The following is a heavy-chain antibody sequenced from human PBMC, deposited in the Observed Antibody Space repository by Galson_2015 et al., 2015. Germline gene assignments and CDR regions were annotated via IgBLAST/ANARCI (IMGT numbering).Heavy chain of an antibody. D-gene: IGHD3/OR15-3a*01. CDR2: ILFDGYRK. J-gene: IGHJ4*02. CDR3: AREGAGTGSTGIDY. V-gene: IGHV3-30-3*01. CDR1: GFTFSTSA. Sequence: SLRLSCAASGFTFSTSAMHWVRQAPGKGLEWLAVILFDGYRKFYSDSVKGRFTISRDSSKNTLYLQMDSLRGEETAVYYCAREGAGTGSTGIDYWGQGTPVTVSS.